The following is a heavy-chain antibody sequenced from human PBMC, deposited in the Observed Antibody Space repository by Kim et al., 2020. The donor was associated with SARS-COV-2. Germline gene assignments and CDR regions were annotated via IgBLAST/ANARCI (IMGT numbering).Heavy chain of an antibody. CDR3: AKVLHDGDFGKFDY. V-gene: IGHV3-23*01. CDR2: IGRSGLST. CDR1: GFTFSSYA. Sequence: GGSLRLSCAASGFTFSSYAMSWVRQAPGKGLEWVSSIGRSGLSTYYADSVKGRLTISRDNSKNTLYLQMNSLRAEDTAVYYCAKVLHDGDFGKFDYWGQGTLVTVSS. J-gene: IGHJ4*02. D-gene: IGHD2-21*02.